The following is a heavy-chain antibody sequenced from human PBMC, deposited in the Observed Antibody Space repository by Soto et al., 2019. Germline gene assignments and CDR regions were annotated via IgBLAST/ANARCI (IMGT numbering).Heavy chain of an antibody. CDR3: ARGRGYSYGWYSDY. Sequence: GGSLRLSCAASGFTFDDYGMSWVRQAPGKGLQWVSGINWNGGSTGYADSVKGRFTISRDNAENSLYLQMNSLRAEDTALYYCARGRGYSYGWYSDYWGQGTLVTVSS. CDR2: INWNGGST. D-gene: IGHD5-18*01. V-gene: IGHV3-20*04. CDR1: GFTFDDYG. J-gene: IGHJ4*02.